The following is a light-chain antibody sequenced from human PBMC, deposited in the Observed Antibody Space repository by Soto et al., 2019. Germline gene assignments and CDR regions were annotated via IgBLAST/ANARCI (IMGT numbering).Light chain of an antibody. CDR2: NAF. J-gene: IGKJ2*01. CDR1: QSVSNNY. V-gene: IGKV3-20*01. Sequence: DIVLTQSPGTLSLSPGDRATLSCRASQSVSNNYLAWHQQRPGQAPRLLIYNAFSRATGIPDRFSGSGSGTDFTLTISRLEPEDFAVYYCQQYGSSRTFGQGTKLDIK. CDR3: QQYGSSRT.